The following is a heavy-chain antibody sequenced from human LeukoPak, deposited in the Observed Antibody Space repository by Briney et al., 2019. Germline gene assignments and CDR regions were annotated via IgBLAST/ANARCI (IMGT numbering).Heavy chain of an antibody. CDR3: ARMKPPAYFDY. D-gene: IGHD1-14*01. J-gene: IGHJ4*02. Sequence: SETLSLTCTVSGGSISSSSYYWGWIRQPPGKGLEWIGSIYYSGSTYYNPSLKSRVTISVDTSKNQFSLKLSSVTAADTAVYYCARMKPPAYFDYWGQGTLVTVSS. CDR2: IYYSGST. V-gene: IGHV4-39*07. CDR1: GGSISSSSYY.